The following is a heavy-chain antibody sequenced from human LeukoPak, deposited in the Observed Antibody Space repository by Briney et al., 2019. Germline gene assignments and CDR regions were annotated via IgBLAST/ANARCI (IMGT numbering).Heavy chain of an antibody. Sequence: PGGSLRLSCVASGFTVGTSYMTGVRQAPGGGLEGVSFIENTGTTYYADSVKGRFTISRDSSENTLYLQMNSLRAEDTAVYHCARGGKPGGFDIWGQGTMVTVSS. CDR2: IENTGTT. CDR3: ARGGKPGGFDI. V-gene: IGHV3-66*01. CDR1: GFTVGTSY. J-gene: IGHJ3*02. D-gene: IGHD2-8*02.